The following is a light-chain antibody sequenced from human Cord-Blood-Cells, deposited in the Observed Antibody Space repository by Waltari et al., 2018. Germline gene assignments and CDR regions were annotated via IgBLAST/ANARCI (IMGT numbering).Light chain of an antibody. CDR1: SRDVGSYNL. CDR2: EGS. CDR3: CSYAGSSTHVV. V-gene: IGLV2-23*01. J-gene: IGLJ2*01. Sequence: QSALTQPASVSGSPGQSITISCTGTSRDVGSYNLVSWYQQHPGKAPKLMIYEGSRGPSGVSNRFPGSKSGNTASLTISGLQAEDEADYYCCSYAGSSTHVVFGGGTKLTVL.